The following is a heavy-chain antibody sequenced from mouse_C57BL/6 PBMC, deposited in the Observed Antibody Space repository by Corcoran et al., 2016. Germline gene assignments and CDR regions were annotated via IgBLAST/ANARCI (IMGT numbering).Heavy chain of an antibody. D-gene: IGHD1-1*01. CDR2: INTYSGVP. J-gene: IGHJ2*01. CDR3: ARTHYYGSSYPDY. CDR1: GYTFTTYG. Sequence: QIQLVQSGPELKKPGETVKISCKASGYTFTTYGMSWVKQAPGKGLKWMGWINTYSGVPTYADDFKGRFAFSLETSASTAYLQINNLKNEDTATYCCARTHYYGSSYPDYWGQGTTLTVSS. V-gene: IGHV9-3*01.